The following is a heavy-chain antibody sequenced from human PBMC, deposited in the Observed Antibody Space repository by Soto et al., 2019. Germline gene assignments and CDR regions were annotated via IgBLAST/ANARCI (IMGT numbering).Heavy chain of an antibody. CDR1: GFTFSSYS. J-gene: IGHJ5*02. V-gene: IGHV3-48*02. CDR3: ASWDRIVGAKWFDP. Sequence: GGSLRLSCAASGFTFSSYSMNWVRQAPGKGLEWVSYISSSSSTIYYADSVKGRFTISRDNAKNSLYLQMNSLRDEDTAVYYCASWDRIVGAKWFDPWGQGTLVTVSS. D-gene: IGHD1-26*01. CDR2: ISSSSSTI.